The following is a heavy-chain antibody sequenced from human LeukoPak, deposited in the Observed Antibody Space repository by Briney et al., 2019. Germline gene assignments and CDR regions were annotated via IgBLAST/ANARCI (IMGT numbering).Heavy chain of an antibody. CDR3: ARDQEPGIAAAGTIGDAFDI. CDR1: RFIFDNYG. Sequence: GGSLRLSCAASRFIFDNYGMTWVRQAPGKGLEWVSGISDDGYSTYYADSVKGRFTISRDNAKNSLYLQMNSLRAEDTAVYYCARDQEPGIAAAGTIGDAFDIWGQGTMVTVSS. CDR2: ISDDGYST. D-gene: IGHD6-13*01. J-gene: IGHJ3*02. V-gene: IGHV3-23*01.